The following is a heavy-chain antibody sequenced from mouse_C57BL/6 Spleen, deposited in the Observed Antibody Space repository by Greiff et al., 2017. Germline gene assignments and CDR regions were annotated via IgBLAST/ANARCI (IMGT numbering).Heavy chain of an antibody. V-gene: IGHV1-81*01. CDR2: IYPRSGNT. D-gene: IGHD1-1*01. CDR3: ARDYYGSSYYFDY. CDR1: GYTFTSYG. Sequence: QVQLKESGAELARPGASVKLSCKASGYTFTSYGISWVKQRTGQGLEWIGEIYPRSGNTYYNEKFKGKATLTADKSSSTAYMELRSLTSEDSAVXFCARDYYGSSYYFDYWGQGTTLTVSS. J-gene: IGHJ2*01.